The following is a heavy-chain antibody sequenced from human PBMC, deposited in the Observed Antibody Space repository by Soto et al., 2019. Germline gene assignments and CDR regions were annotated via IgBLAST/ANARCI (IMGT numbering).Heavy chain of an antibody. Sequence: PSETLSLTCTVSGGSISSGVYYWNWIRQPPGKGLEWMGYIYYSGTTTNYNPSLKSRVTLSVDTSKNQFSLKLSSVTAADTAVYYCARLGGSYAVPHFDYWGQGTLVTVSS. D-gene: IGHD1-26*01. CDR1: GGSISSGVYY. CDR2: IYYSGTTT. CDR3: ARLGGSYAVPHFDY. V-gene: IGHV4-61*08. J-gene: IGHJ4*02.